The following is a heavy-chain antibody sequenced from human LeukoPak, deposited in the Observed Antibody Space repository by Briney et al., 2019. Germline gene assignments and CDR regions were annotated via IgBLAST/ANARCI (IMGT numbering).Heavy chain of an antibody. CDR3: ARDRLPHYFGYYFYGKDV. D-gene: IGHD3-10*01. CDR2: ITGSTIYT. J-gene: IGHJ6*02. CDR1: GFAFSNYS. V-gene: IGHV3-21*01. Sequence: GGSLRLSCAASGFAFSNYSMNWFRQAPGKGLEWVSSITGSTIYTYYADSVKGRFTISRDNTQNSLYLQMNSLRAEDTAVYFCARDRLPHYFGYYFYGKDVWGQGTTVTVSS.